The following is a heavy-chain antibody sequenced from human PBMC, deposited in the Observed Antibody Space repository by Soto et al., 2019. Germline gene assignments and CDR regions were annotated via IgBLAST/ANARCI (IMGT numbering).Heavy chain of an antibody. CDR1: GFTFSSYG. V-gene: IGHV3-33*01. Sequence: GGSLRLSCAASGFTFSSYGMHWVRQAPGKGLEWVAVIWYDGSNKYYADSVKGRFTISRDNSKNTLYLQMNSLRAEDTAGYYCARVRGYYDFWSGYFIRDYYYYYYGMDVWGQGTTVTVSS. D-gene: IGHD3-3*01. CDR2: IWYDGSNK. J-gene: IGHJ6*02. CDR3: ARVRGYYDFWSGYFIRDYYYYYYGMDV.